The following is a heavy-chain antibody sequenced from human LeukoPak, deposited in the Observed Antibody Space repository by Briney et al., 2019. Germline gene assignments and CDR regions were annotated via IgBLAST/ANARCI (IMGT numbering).Heavy chain of an antibody. Sequence: TGGSLRLSCAASGFTFSSYEMNWVRQAPGKGLEWVSYISSSGSTIYYADSVKGRFTISRDNAKNTLYLQMNSLRVEDTAVYYCARACSGGNCYLAAFDVWGQGTMVTVSS. CDR2: ISSSGSTI. D-gene: IGHD2-15*01. V-gene: IGHV3-48*03. J-gene: IGHJ3*01. CDR1: GFTFSSYE. CDR3: ARACSGGNCYLAAFDV.